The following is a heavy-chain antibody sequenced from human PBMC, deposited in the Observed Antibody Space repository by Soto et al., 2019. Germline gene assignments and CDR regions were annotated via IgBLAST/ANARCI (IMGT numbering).Heavy chain of an antibody. CDR2: IYYSGST. D-gene: IGHD4-17*01. Sequence: KSSETLSLTCTVYGDSMRTFYWSWIRQPPGKGLEWIGNIYYSGSTNYNPSHKSRVTMSVDMSRNQVSLKLSSVTAADTAVYYCTRVGGYYGDYPNFDYWGQGALVTV. CDR1: GDSMRTFY. V-gene: IGHV4-59*01. J-gene: IGHJ4*02. CDR3: TRVGGYYGDYPNFDY.